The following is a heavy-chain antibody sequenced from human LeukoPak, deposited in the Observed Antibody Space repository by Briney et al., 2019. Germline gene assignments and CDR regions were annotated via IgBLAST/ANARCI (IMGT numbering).Heavy chain of an antibody. Sequence: PSETLSLTCAVYGGSFSGYYWSWIRQPPGKGLEWIGEINHSGSTNYNPSLKSRVTISVDTSKNQFSLKLSSVTAADTAVYYCARALSSPYYYGSGSYLSGSHNYYYGMDVWGQGTTVTVSS. D-gene: IGHD3-10*01. CDR3: ARALSSPYYYGSGSYLSGSHNYYYGMDV. CDR2: INHSGST. CDR1: GGSFSGYY. V-gene: IGHV4-34*01. J-gene: IGHJ6*02.